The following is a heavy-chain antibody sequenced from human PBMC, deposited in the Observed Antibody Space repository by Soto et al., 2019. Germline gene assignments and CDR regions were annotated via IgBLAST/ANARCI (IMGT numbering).Heavy chain of an antibody. CDR2: ISNAGSGST. CDR3: ARESSHYQDFFQN. J-gene: IGHJ4*02. CDR1: GYPFPSFE. Sequence: QVHLVQSGAEVKKPGASVKVSCKTSGYPFPSFEVHWVRQAPGQRPEWMGGISNAGSGSTKYSQKCQDRLTITGDRRATTVYMSLSSLTSEDTVISCCARESSHYQDFFQNWGQGTLVTVS. D-gene: IGHD6-19*01. V-gene: IGHV1-3*01.